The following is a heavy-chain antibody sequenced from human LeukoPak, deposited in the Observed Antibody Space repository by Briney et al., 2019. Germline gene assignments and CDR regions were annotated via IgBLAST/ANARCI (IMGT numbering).Heavy chain of an antibody. Sequence: SETLSLTCIVSGGSLSTAGYYWGWIRQPPGKGLEWIGSVYSGGRTYYNPSLESRVTISKDTSKNQFSLRLTSVTAADTAVYYCAKDHGSGSEFDYWGQGTLVTVSS. J-gene: IGHJ4*02. CDR3: AKDHGSGSEFDY. CDR2: VYSGGRT. CDR1: GGSLSTAGYY. V-gene: IGHV4-39*07. D-gene: IGHD3-10*01.